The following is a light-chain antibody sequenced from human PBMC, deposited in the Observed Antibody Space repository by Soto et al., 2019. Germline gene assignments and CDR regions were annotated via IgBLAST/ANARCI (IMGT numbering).Light chain of an antibody. CDR2: GAS. J-gene: IGKJ1*01. Sequence: EVVMTQSRATLSVSPGERATLSCRASQSVNANLAWYQQKPGQAPRLLIHGASNRATGIPARFSGSGFGTEFILTISSLQSEDFAVYYCQQYNTWLWTFGQGTKVEI. V-gene: IGKV3-15*01. CDR1: QSVNAN. CDR3: QQYNTWLWT.